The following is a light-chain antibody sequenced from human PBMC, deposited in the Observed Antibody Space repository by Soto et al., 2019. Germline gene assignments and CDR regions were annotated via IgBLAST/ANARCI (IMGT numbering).Light chain of an antibody. CDR1: QSINSY. CDR2: VAS. CDR3: LQDINYPLT. V-gene: IGKV1-39*01. Sequence: DIQMTQSPSSLSASVGDRVTITCRASQSINSYLSWYQQKPGKAPKLLINVASTLQSGVPSRFSGSGSGTDFTLAISSLQPEDSATYYCLQDINYPLTFGQGTKVEIK. J-gene: IGKJ1*01.